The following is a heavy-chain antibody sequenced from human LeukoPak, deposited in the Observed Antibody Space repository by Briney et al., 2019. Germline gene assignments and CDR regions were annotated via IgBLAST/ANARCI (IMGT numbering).Heavy chain of an antibody. V-gene: IGHV4-59*01. D-gene: IGHD1/OR15-1a*01. CDR3: ARNKPLDPFDI. CDR1: GGSLSSYY. CDR2: IYYSGNT. J-gene: IGHJ3*02. Sequence: SETLSLTCTVSGGSLSSYYWSWIGQPPGKGREWVGYIYYSGNTYYNPSLKSRVTISVDTSENHFSLKLNSVTAADTAVYYCARNKPLDPFDIWGQGTMVTVSS.